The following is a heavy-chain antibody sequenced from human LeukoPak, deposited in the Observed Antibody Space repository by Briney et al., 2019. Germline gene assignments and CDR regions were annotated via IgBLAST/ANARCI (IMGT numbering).Heavy chain of an antibody. J-gene: IGHJ4*02. CDR2: IYYSGST. D-gene: IGHD4-23*01. Sequence: SETLSLTCTVSGGSISRDYWSWIRQPPGKGLEWIGYIYYSGSTYYNPSLKSRVTISVDTSKNQFSLKLSSVTAADTAVYYCASQDGGNSEVWGQGTLVTVSS. CDR1: GGSISRDY. CDR3: ASQDGGNSEV. V-gene: IGHV4-59*04.